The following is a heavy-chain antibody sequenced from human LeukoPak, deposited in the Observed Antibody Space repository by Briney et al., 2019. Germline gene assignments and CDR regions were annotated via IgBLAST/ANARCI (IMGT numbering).Heavy chain of an antibody. D-gene: IGHD3-22*01. CDR3: ARLFWGYYDSSVYYFDY. Sequence: SETLSLTCTVSGGSISSSSYYWGWIRQPPGKGLEWIGSIYYSGSTYYNPSLKSRVTISVDTSKNQFSLKLSSVTAADTAVYYCARLFWGYYDSSVYYFDYGGKGTLVTVP. CDR2: IYYSGST. CDR1: GGSISSSSYY. J-gene: IGHJ4*02. V-gene: IGHV4-39*01.